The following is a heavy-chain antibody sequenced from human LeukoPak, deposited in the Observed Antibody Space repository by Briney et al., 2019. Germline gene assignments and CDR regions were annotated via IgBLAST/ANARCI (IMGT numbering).Heavy chain of an antibody. J-gene: IGHJ4*02. CDR1: GFTFGSYG. CDR3: AREGGYYFDH. V-gene: IGHV3-30*03. D-gene: IGHD6-25*01. CDR2: ISYDRSET. Sequence: GGSLRLSCAASGFTFGSYGMHRVRQAPGKGLEWVAFISYDRSETYYADSVKGRFSISRDNSKNTVYLQMNSLRTEDRAVYYCAREGGYYFDHWGQGTLVTVSS.